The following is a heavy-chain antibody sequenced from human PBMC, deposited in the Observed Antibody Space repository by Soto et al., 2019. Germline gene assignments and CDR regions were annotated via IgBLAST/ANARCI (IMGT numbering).Heavy chain of an antibody. Sequence: EVQLLESGGGLVQPGGSLRLSCTPSGFIFSEYAMRWVRQAPGKGLEWVSSIGGPGDDTYYADYVKGRFTISRDNSKNTLYLQMNSLRGDDTGIYYCAKDRMSRNSVWDPFDVWGQGTMVTVSS. CDR3: AKDRMSRNSVWDPFDV. V-gene: IGHV3-23*01. D-gene: IGHD4-4*01. J-gene: IGHJ3*01. CDR2: IGGPGDDT. CDR1: GFIFSEYA.